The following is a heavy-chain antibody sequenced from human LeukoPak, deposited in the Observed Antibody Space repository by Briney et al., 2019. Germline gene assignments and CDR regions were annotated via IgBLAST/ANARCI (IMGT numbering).Heavy chain of an antibody. CDR3: ARDPYSGNYGAYYYYYMDV. CDR2: ITSSSSYI. J-gene: IGHJ6*03. V-gene: IGHV3-21*06. D-gene: IGHD1-26*01. CDR1: GFTFSSYN. Sequence: GSLRLSCAASGFTFSSYNMNWVRQAPGKGLEWVSSITSSSSYIYYADSVKGRFTISRDNAKNSLYLQMDSLRVEDTAEYYCARDPYSGNYGAYYYYYMDVWGTGTTVTISS.